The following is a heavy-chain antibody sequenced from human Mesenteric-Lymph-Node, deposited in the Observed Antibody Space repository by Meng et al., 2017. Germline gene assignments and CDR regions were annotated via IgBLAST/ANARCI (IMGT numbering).Heavy chain of an antibody. CDR2: ISWNGGDT. D-gene: IGHD6-13*01. V-gene: IGHV3-20*04. CDR1: GFTFNDYG. J-gene: IGHJ4*02. CDR3: AREYSTPVWFDY. Sequence: GGSLRLSCSASGFTFNDYGMSWVRQAPGKGLEWVCGISWNGGDTDYADFVRGRFTVSRDNAKNSLYLQMNSLRAEDTAVYYCAREYSTPVWFDYWGQGTLVTVSS.